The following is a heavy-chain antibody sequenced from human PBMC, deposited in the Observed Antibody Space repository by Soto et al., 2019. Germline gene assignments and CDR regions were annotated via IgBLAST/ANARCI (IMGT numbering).Heavy chain of an antibody. J-gene: IGHJ4*02. Sequence: PGGSLRLSCAASGFTFNNYNMNWVRQAPGKGLEWVSSIGTSSSYIYYADSLKGRFTISRDNAKNSLYLQMNSLRAEDTAVYYCSRGALRPLEWWYLDFWGKGTLVTVSS. V-gene: IGHV3-21*04. CDR3: SRGALRPLEWWYLDF. CDR2: IGTSSSYI. CDR1: GFTFNNYN. D-gene: IGHD2-15*01.